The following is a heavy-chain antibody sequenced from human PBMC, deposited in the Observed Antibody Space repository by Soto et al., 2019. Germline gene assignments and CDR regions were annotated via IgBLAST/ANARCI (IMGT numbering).Heavy chain of an antibody. J-gene: IGHJ6*02. V-gene: IGHV1-69*01. CDR1: GGTFSSYA. D-gene: IGHD2-15*01. CDR2: IIPIFGTA. Sequence: QVQLVQSGAEVKKPGSSVEVSCKASGGTFSSYAISWVRQAPGQGLEWMGGIIPIFGTANYAQKFQGRVTITADESTSTAYMELSSLRSEDTAVYYCARRKVVVAATYYYYYGMDVWGQGTTVTVSS. CDR3: ARRKVVVAATYYYYYGMDV.